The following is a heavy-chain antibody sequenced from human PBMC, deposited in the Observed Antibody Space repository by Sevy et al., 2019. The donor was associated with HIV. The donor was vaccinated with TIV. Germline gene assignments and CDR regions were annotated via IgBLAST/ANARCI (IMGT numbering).Heavy chain of an antibody. CDR2: ISYDGSNK. Sequence: GGSLRLSCAASGFTFSSYAMHWVRQAPGKGLEWVAVISYDGSNKYYEDSVKGRFTISRDNSKNTLYLQMNSLRAEDTAVYYCARDPTRNYDFWSGYPRDYYYGMDVWGQGTTVTVSS. J-gene: IGHJ6*02. D-gene: IGHD3-3*01. CDR1: GFTFSSYA. CDR3: ARDPTRNYDFWSGYPRDYYYGMDV. V-gene: IGHV3-30*04.